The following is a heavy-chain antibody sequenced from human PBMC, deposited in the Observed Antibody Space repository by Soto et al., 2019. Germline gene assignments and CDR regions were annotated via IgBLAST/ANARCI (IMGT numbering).Heavy chain of an antibody. V-gene: IGHV4-39*07. D-gene: IGHD4-17*01. CDR3: ARRYGDSYYYYYYGMDV. J-gene: IGHJ6*02. CDR2: IYYSGST. CDR1: GGSISSSSYY. Sequence: SETLSLTCTVSGGSISSSSYYWGWIRQPPGKGLEWIGSIYYSGSTYYNPSLKSRVTISVDTSKNQFSLKLSSVTAADTAVYYCARRYGDSYYYYYYGMDVWGQGTTVTVSS.